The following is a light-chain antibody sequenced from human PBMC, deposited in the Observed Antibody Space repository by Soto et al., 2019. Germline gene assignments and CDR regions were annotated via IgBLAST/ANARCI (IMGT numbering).Light chain of an antibody. J-gene: IGKJ1*01. CDR3: QQYYNTPWT. CDR1: QSVLYSSNNKNY. CDR2: WAS. V-gene: IGKV4-1*01. Sequence: DIVMTQSPDSLAVSLGERATINCKSSQSVLYSSNNKNYLAWYQQKPGQSPELLIYWASTRESGVPDRFSGSGSGTDFTLTISSLQAEDVAVYYCQQYYNTPWTFGQGTKVEIK.